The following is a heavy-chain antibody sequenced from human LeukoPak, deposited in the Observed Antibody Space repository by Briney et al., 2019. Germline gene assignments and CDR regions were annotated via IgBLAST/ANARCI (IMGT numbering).Heavy chain of an antibody. CDR2: INPNSGDT. CDR3: AREGVAGAGLDY. Sequence: ASVKVSCKASGNTFTAYYMHWVRQAPGQGLEWMGWINPNSGDTNSAQKFQGRVTMTRDTSISTAYMELNRLRSDDTAVYYCAREGVAGAGLDYWGQGTLVTVSS. V-gene: IGHV1-2*02. CDR1: GNTFTAYY. D-gene: IGHD6-13*01. J-gene: IGHJ4*02.